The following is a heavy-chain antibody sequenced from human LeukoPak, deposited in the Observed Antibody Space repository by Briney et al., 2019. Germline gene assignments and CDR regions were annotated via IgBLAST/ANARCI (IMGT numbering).Heavy chain of an antibody. V-gene: IGHV3-48*03. CDR1: GFMFSSYE. Sequence: EPGGSLRLSCAASGFMFSSYEMSWVRQAPGKGLEWVSYISGSGTTIYYADSVKGRFTISRDNANNSLYLQMKSLRAEDTAVYYCVRGWGRVGSGSPFPEWGQGTLVTVSS. J-gene: IGHJ4*02. CDR2: ISGSGTTI. CDR3: VRGWGRVGSGSPFPE. D-gene: IGHD1-26*01.